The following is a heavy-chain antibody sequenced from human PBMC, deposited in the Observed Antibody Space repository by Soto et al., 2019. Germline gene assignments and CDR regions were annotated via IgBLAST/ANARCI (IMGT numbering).Heavy chain of an antibody. CDR3: ARDRRGRQWQNYYYYGMDV. CDR1: GYTFTSYG. CDR2: ISAYNGNT. V-gene: IGHV1-18*01. J-gene: IGHJ6*02. Sequence: QVQLVQSGAEVKKPGASVKVSCKASGYTFTSYGISWVRQAPGQGLEWIGWISAYNGNTNYAQKLQGRVTMTTDTSTSTAYMELRSLRSDDTAVYYCARDRRGRQWQNYYYYGMDVWGQGTTVTVSS. D-gene: IGHD6-19*01.